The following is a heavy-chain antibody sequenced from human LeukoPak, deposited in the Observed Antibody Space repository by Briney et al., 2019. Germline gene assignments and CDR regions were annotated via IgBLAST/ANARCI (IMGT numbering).Heavy chain of an antibody. V-gene: IGHV3-30*18. J-gene: IGHJ5*02. CDR2: ISSDESER. CDR3: VKVGTSDLGRNSWFDP. D-gene: IGHD7-27*01. Sequence: PGRALRLSCAASGFTFSSYGMYWVRQAPGKGLEWVAVISSDESERYYADSVKRRFTISRDNSKNTLYLQMNTLRAEDTAVYYCVKVGTSDLGRNSWFDPWGQGTLVTVSS. CDR1: GFTFSSYG.